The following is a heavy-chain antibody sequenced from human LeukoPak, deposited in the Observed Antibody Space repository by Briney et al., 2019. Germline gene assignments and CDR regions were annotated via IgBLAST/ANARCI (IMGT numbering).Heavy chain of an antibody. CDR2: IYTDGST. D-gene: IGHD6-13*01. CDR1: GFTFSTYN. CDR3: ARDAAAGGAIFDY. Sequence: GGSLRLSCAASGFTFSTYNMNWVRQAPGKGLEWVSVIYTDGSTYYADSVKGRFTISRDTTSRDKAKNTLYLQMNSLSPEDTAVYYCARDAAAGGAIFDYWGQGTLVSVSS. J-gene: IGHJ4*02. V-gene: IGHV3-53*01.